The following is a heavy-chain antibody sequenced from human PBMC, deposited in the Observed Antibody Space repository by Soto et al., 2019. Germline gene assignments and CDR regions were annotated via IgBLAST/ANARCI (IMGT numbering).Heavy chain of an antibody. CDR2: INVGIGET. D-gene: IGHD3-22*01. Sequence: QVQLVQSGAEVKKTGASVKVSCKASGYTFTHNAMHWVRQAPGQRPEWVERINVGIGETKYSQKLQGRVSITSDTSASTVYMELSSVRSVDLAVYYCARDAWITLNAFDIWGQGTFVTVAS. CDR3: ARDAWITLNAFDI. CDR1: GYTFTHNA. V-gene: IGHV1-3*01. J-gene: IGHJ3*02.